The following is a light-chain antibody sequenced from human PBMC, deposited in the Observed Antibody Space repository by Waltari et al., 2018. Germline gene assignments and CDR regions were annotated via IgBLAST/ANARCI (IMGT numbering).Light chain of an antibody. CDR2: WAS. V-gene: IGKV4-1*01. CDR1: HSLFYHSTNKNY. CDR3: QQYYATPVT. Sequence: IVMTHSPDSLAVSLGARAPHHCRSNHSLFYHSTNKNYFGWLPQKPGQPPKWIISWASTRESGVPDRFSGSGSGTDFSLTITSLQAEDVAVYYCQQYYATPVTFGQGTKLEIK. J-gene: IGKJ2*01.